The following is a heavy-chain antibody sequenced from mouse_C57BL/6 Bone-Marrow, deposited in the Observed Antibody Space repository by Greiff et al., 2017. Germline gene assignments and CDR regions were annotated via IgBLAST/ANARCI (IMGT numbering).Heavy chain of an antibody. V-gene: IGHV1-19*01. J-gene: IGHJ3*01. Sequence: EVHLVESGPVLVQPGASVKMSCKASGYTFTDYYMNWVKQSHGKSLEWIGVINPYNGGTSYNQKFKGKATLTVDKSSSTAYMELNSLTSEDSAVYYCARSGYYGSAWFAYWGQGTLVTVSA. D-gene: IGHD1-1*01. CDR2: INPYNGGT. CDR1: GYTFTDYY. CDR3: ARSGYYGSAWFAY.